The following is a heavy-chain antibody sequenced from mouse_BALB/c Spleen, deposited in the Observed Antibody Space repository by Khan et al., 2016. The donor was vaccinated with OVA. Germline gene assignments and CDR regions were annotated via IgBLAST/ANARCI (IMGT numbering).Heavy chain of an antibody. D-gene: IGHD1-1*01. Sequence: QVTLKESGPGLVAPSQSLSITCTISGFSLTNYGVHWVRQPPGKGLEWLVVIWHDGTTTYNSTLHSRLTISKDNTKSHVFLKMNSLQTDDTAKYVSAKQPYDRYSRIEYWGQGTSVTVSS. CDR2: IWHDGTT. CDR1: GFSLTNYG. J-gene: IGHJ4*01. CDR3: AKQPYDRYSRIEY. V-gene: IGHV2-6-1*01.